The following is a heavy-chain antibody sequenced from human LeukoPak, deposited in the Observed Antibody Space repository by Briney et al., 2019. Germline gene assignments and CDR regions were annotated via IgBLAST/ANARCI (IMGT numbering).Heavy chain of an antibody. D-gene: IGHD1-14*01. CDR3: VRVPGL. V-gene: IGHV3-48*01. J-gene: IGHJ4*02. CDR2: IHRSSSTI. CDR1: GFTFSSYS. Sequence: GGSLRLSCAASGFTFSSYSMHWVRQAPGKGLEWVSYIHRSSSTIYYADSVKGRFTISRDNVKNSLYMQMNSLRVEDTAVYYCVRVPGLWGQGTLVTVSS.